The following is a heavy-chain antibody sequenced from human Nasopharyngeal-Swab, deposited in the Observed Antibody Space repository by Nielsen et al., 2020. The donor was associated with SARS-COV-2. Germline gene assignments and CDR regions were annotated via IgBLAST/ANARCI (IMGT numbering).Heavy chain of an antibody. CDR1: GGYFSGYY. D-gene: IGHD2-15*01. CDR3: ARDYCSGGSCYRWHYYGMDV. CDR2: IYSGGST. J-gene: IGHJ6*02. Sequence: LSLTCSVYGGYFSGYYWSWVRQAPGKGLEWVSVIYSGGSTYYADSVKGRFTISRDNSKNTLYLQMNSLRAEDTAVYYCARDYCSGGSCYRWHYYGMDVWGQGTTVTVSS. V-gene: IGHV3-53*01.